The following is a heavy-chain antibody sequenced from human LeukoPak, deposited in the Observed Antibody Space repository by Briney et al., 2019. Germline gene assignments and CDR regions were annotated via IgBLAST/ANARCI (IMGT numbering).Heavy chain of an antibody. J-gene: IGHJ4*02. CDR3: ALRRGYSGWYRFDY. CDR1: GFTFSSYG. D-gene: IGHD6-19*01. Sequence: GGSLRLSCAASGFTFSSYGMHWVRQAPGKGLEWVAFIRYDGSNKCYADSVKGRFTISRDNSKNTLYLQMNSLRAEDTAVYYCALRRGYSGWYRFDYWGQGTLVTVSS. V-gene: IGHV3-30*02. CDR2: IRYDGSNK.